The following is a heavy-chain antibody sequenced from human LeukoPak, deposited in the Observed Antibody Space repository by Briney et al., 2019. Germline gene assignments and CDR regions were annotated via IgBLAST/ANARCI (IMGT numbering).Heavy chain of an antibody. CDR2: IYYSGST. Sequence: PSETLSLTCIVSGGSISSYYWSWIRQPPGKGLEWIGYIYYSGSTNYNPSLKSRVTISVDTSKNQFSLKLSSVTAADTAVYYCARSGYSYGADAFDIWGQETMVTVSS. V-gene: IGHV4-59*01. CDR3: ARSGYSYGADAFDI. J-gene: IGHJ3*02. CDR1: GGSISSYY. D-gene: IGHD5-18*01.